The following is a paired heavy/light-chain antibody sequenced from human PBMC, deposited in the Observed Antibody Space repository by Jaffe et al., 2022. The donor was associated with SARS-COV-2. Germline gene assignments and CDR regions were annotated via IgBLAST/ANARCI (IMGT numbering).Light chain of an antibody. CDR1: NIGGKN. J-gene: IGLJ2*01. Sequence: SYELTQPLSVSVALGQTARITCGGDNIGGKNVHWYQQKPGQAPVLVIYRDTNRPSGIPERISGSNSGNTATLTITRAQAGDEADYSCQVWDTSTESVLFGGGTKLTVL. CDR3: QVWDTSTESVL. V-gene: IGLV3-9*01. CDR2: RDT.
Heavy chain of an antibody. CDR3: ARGTTNLDY. J-gene: IGHJ4*02. V-gene: IGHV3-7*03. CDR1: GFTFSNYW. CDR2: IKQDVSDK. D-gene: IGHD4-17*01. Sequence: EVQLVESGGNLVQPGGSLRLSCAASGFTFSNYWMNWVRQAPGKGLEWVANIKQDVSDKTYVDSVRGRFIISRDNADNSLYLQMDSLRVEDTAVYYCARGTTNLDYWGRGTLVTVSS.